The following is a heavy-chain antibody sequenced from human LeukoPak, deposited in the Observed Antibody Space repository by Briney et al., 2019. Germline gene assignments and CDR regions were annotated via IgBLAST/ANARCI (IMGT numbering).Heavy chain of an antibody. CDR1: GGTFSSYT. CDR3: ARERGYSNYVIDY. V-gene: IGHV1-69*04. J-gene: IGHJ4*02. Sequence: GSSVKVSCKASGGTFSSYTIGWVRQAPGQGLEWMGRIIPILGIANYAQKFQGRVTITADKSTSTAYMELSSLRSEDTAVYYCARERGYSNYVIDYWGQGTLVTVSS. D-gene: IGHD4-11*01. CDR2: IIPILGIA.